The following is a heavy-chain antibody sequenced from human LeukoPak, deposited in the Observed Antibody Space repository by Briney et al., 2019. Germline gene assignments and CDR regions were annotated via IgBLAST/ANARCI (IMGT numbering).Heavy chain of an antibody. J-gene: IGHJ4*02. D-gene: IGHD2-2*01. V-gene: IGHV3-23*01. Sequence: PGGSLRLSCAASGFTFSSYAMSWVRQAPGKGLEWVSAISGSGGSTYYADSVKSRFTISRDNSKNTLYLQMNSLRAEDTAVYYCAKDMYCSSTSCWTDYWGQRTLVTVSS. CDR1: GFTFSSYA. CDR2: ISGSGGST. CDR3: AKDMYCSSTSCWTDY.